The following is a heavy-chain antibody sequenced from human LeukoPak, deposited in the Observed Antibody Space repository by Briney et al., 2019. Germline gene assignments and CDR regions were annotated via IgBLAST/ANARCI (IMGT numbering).Heavy chain of an antibody. CDR1: GFTFSSYW. Sequence: PGGSLRLPCAASGFTFSSYWMHWVRQAPGKGLVWVSRINSDGSSTSYADSVKGRFTISRDNAKNTLYLQMNSLRAEDTAVYYCASATYYDILTGYAPLDYWGQGTLVTVSS. CDR2: INSDGSST. D-gene: IGHD3-9*01. J-gene: IGHJ4*02. CDR3: ASATYYDILTGYAPLDY. V-gene: IGHV3-74*01.